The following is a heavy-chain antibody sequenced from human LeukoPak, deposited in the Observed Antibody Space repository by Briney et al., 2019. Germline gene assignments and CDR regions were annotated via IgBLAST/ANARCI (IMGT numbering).Heavy chain of an antibody. CDR1: GFTFSSYA. D-gene: IGHD5-18*01. CDR3: AREEYSYGYSSSVDY. Sequence: GGSLRLSCAASGFTFSSYAMHWVRQAPGKGLEWVAVISYDGSNKYYADSVKGRFTISRDNSKNTLYLQMNSLRAEDTAVYYCAREEYSYGYSSSVDYWGQGTLVTVSS. J-gene: IGHJ4*02. CDR2: ISYDGSNK. V-gene: IGHV3-30-3*01.